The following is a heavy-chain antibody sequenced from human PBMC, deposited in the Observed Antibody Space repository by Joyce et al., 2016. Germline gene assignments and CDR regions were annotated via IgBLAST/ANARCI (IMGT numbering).Heavy chain of an antibody. V-gene: IGHV1-69*12. J-gene: IGHJ6*02. D-gene: IGHD6-6*01. CDR2: SIPFFGAA. Sequence: QVLLVQSGAAVKRPGSSLRVSCKSSGGDFSNYTFNWVRQAPGQRFEWMGGSIPFFGAAKYAEDFQGRVTLNAKQSTRTAYLGLSSLTSADAAVYYCAGGGTSSYHYFFYTLDVWGPGTTVIVSS. CDR3: AGGGTSSYHYFFYTLDV. CDR1: GGDFSNYT.